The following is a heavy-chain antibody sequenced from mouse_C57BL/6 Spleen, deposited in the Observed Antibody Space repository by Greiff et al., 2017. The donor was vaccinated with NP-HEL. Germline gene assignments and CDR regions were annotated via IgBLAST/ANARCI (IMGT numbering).Heavy chain of an antibody. CDR3: ARHEDFITTVVARYFDV. CDR1: GYTFTEYT. CDR2: FYPGSGSI. Sequence: QVQLKESGAELVKPGASVKLSCKASGYTFTEYTIHWVKQRSGQGLEWIGWFYPGSGSIKYNEKFKDKATLTADKSSSTVYMELSRLTSEDSAVYFCARHEDFITTVVARYFDVWGTGTTVTVSS. V-gene: IGHV1-62-2*01. D-gene: IGHD1-1*01. J-gene: IGHJ1*03.